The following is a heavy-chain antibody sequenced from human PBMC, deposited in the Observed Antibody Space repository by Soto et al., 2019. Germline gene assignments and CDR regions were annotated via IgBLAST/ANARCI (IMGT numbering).Heavy chain of an antibody. CDR2: IIPIFGTA. J-gene: IGHJ6*02. CDR3: ARIFRWLLPSHYYYYGMDV. CDR1: GGTFSSYA. D-gene: IGHD3-22*01. V-gene: IGHV1-69*01. Sequence: QVQLVQSGAEVKKPGSSVKVSCKASGGTFSSYAISWVRQAPGQGLEWMGGIIPIFGTANYAQKFQGRGTITADESTSTAYMELSSLRSDDTAVYYCARIFRWLLPSHYYYYGMDVWGQGTTVTVSS.